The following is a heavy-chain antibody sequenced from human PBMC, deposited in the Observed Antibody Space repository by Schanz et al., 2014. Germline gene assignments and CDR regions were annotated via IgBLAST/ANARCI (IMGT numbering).Heavy chain of an antibody. CDR3: ARGGPAYYFDD. J-gene: IGHJ4*02. CDR2: INSVGSNT. Sequence: EVQLAESGGGLVQPGGSLRLSCAASGFTFSGFWMTWVRQAPGKGLEWVARINSVGSNTDYADSVTGRFTISRDNAKNTLYLQMNSLRAEDTAVYYCARGGPAYYFDDWGQGTLVTVSS. CDR1: GFTFSGFW. V-gene: IGHV3-74*02.